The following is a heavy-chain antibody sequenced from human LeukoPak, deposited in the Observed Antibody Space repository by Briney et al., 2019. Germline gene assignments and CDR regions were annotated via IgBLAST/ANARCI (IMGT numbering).Heavy chain of an antibody. Sequence: SETLSLTCTVSGDSISSSNYYWGWIRQPPGKGLEWIGEINHSGSTNYNPSLKSRVPISVDTSKNQFSLKLSSVTAADTAVYYCARFMVRGVGYYFDYWGQGTLVTVSS. CDR1: GDSISSSNYY. D-gene: IGHD3-10*01. J-gene: IGHJ4*02. CDR2: INHSGST. V-gene: IGHV4-39*07. CDR3: ARFMVRGVGYYFDY.